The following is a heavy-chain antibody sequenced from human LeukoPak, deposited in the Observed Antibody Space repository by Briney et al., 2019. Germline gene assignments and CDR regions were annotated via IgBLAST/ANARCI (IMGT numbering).Heavy chain of an antibody. D-gene: IGHD6-13*01. CDR1: GFTFSSYS. V-gene: IGHV3-21*01. CDR2: ISSSSSYI. CDR3: ARDPEQNDHPIAAAEA. Sequence: GGSLRLSCAASGFTFSSYSMNWVRQAPGKGLEWVSSISSSSSYIYYADSVKGRFTISRDNAKNSLYLQMNSLRAEDTAVYYCARDPEQNDHPIAAAEAWGQGTLVTVSS. J-gene: IGHJ4*02.